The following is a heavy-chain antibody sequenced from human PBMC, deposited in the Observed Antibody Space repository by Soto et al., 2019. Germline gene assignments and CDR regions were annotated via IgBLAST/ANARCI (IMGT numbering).Heavy chain of an antibody. CDR1: GFTFSSYG. CDR3: AKASGYDPDYYYYGMDV. CDR2: ISYDGSNK. V-gene: IGHV3-30*18. J-gene: IGHJ6*02. D-gene: IGHD5-12*01. Sequence: GGSLRLSCAASGFTFSSYGMHWVRQAPGKGLEWVAVISYDGSNKYYADSVKGRFTISRDNSKNTLYLQMNSLRAEDTAVYYCAKASGYDPDYYYYGMDVWGQGTTVTVSS.